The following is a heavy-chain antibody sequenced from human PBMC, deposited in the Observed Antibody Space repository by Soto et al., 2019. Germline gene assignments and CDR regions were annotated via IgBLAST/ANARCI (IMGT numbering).Heavy chain of an antibody. J-gene: IGHJ6*02. D-gene: IGHD3-3*01. CDR2: IYYSGST. V-gene: IGHV4-30-4*01. CDR3: ARGYDPYYYYYGMDV. CDR1: GGSISSGDYY. Sequence: PSETLSLTCTVSGGSISSGDYYWSWIRQPPGKGLEWIGYIYYSGSTYYNPSLKSRVTISVDTSKNQFSLKLSSVTAADTAVYYCARGYDPYYYYYGMDVWGQGTMVTVSS.